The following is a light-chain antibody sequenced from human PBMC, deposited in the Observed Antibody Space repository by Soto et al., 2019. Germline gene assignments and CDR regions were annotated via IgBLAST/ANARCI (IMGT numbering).Light chain of an antibody. CDR3: QQYGSSGT. CDR2: GAS. Sequence: EIVLTQSPGTLSLSPGERATLSCRASQGVSGTYLAWYQHRPGQAPRLLIYGASSRATGIPDRFSGSGSGTDFTLTISRLEPEDFAVYYCQQYGSSGTFGQGTKVDI. CDR1: QGVSGTY. J-gene: IGKJ1*01. V-gene: IGKV3-20*01.